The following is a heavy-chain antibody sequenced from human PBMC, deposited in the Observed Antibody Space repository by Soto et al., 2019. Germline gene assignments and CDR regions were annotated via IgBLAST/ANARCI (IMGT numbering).Heavy chain of an antibody. J-gene: IGHJ5*02. V-gene: IGHV4-4*07. Sequence: SETLALTCTVSGGAISTYYWTWIRQPAGKGLEWIGRIYSSGSTKYNPSLQSRVTMSLDTSNNQFSLRLTSVTAADTAVYYCARGQRFSDWFDPWGQGTLVTVSS. CDR1: GGAISTYY. D-gene: IGHD3-3*01. CDR2: IYSSGST. CDR3: ARGQRFSDWFDP.